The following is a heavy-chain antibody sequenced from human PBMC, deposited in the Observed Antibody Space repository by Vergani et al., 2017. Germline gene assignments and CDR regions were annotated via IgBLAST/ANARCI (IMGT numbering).Heavy chain of an antibody. CDR2: ISGSGGST. CDR1: GFTFSSYA. V-gene: IGHV3-23*01. CDR3: ARGSGGHLSPSRLYFDY. J-gene: IGHJ4*02. Sequence: EVQLLESGGGLVQPGGSLRLSCAASGFTFSSYAMSWVRQAPGKGLEWVSAISGSGGSTYYADSVKGRFTISRDNSKNTLYLQMNSLRAEDTAVYYCARGSGGHLSPSRLYFDYWGQGTLVTVSS. D-gene: IGHD3-10*01.